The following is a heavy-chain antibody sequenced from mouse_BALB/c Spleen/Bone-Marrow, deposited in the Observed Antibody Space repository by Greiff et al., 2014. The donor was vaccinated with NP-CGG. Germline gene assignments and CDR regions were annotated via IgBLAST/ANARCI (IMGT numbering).Heavy chain of an antibody. D-gene: IGHD1-1*01. CDR1: GFNIKDTY. V-gene: IGHV14-3*02. Sequence: VHVKQSGAELVKPGASVKLSCTASGFNIKDTYMHWVKQRPEQSLEWIGRIDPANGNTKYDPKFQGKATITADTSSNTAYLQLSSLTSEDTAVYYCARYYYGYYFDYWGQGTTLTVSS. CDR3: ARYYYGYYFDY. J-gene: IGHJ2*01. CDR2: IDPANGNT.